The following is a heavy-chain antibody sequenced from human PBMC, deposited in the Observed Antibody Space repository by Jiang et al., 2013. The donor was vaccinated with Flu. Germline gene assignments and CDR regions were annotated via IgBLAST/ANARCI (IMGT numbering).Heavy chain of an antibody. D-gene: IGHD4-23*01. CDR3: ARARDGNFYFDY. CDR2: INPSNSDT. J-gene: IGHJ4*02. V-gene: IGHV5-10-1*01. Sequence: INPSNSDTNYSPSFQGHVTISADKSISTAYLQWSSLKASDTAMYYCARARDGNFYFDYCGQGTLVTVSS.